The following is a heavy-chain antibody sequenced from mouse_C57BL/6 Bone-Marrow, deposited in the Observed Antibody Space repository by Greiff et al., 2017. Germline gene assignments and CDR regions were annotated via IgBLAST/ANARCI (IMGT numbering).Heavy chain of an antibody. V-gene: IGHV5-6*01. D-gene: IGHD1-1*01. CDR2: ISSGGSYT. J-gene: IGHJ2*01. CDR3: ARHYYYGSSYYFDY. Sequence: VQLQQSGGDLVKPGGSLKLSCAASGFTFSSYGMSWVRQTPDKRLEWVATISSGGSYTYYPDSVKGRFTISRDNAKNTLYLQMSSLKSEDTAMYYCARHYYYGSSYYFDYWGQGTTLTVSS. CDR1: GFTFSSYG.